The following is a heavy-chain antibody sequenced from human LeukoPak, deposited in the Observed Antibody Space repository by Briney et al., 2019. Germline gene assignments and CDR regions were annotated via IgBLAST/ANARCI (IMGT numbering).Heavy chain of an antibody. CDR3: ARGARDTAMVRGNYFDY. CDR2: IKQDGSEK. J-gene: IGHJ4*02. D-gene: IGHD5-18*01. CDR1: GFTFSSYW. Sequence: GGSLRLSCAASGFTFSSYWMSWVRRAPGKGLEWVANIKQDGSEKYYVDSVKGRFTISRDNAKNSLYLQMNSLRAEDTAVYYCARGARDTAMVRGNYFDYWGQGTLVTVSS. V-gene: IGHV3-7*03.